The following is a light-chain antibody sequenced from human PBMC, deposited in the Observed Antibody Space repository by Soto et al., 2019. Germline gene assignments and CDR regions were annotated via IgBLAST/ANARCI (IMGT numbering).Light chain of an antibody. V-gene: IGKV3-20*01. CDR1: QSVASSH. CDR3: QQYYNAPCT. CDR2: DAA. Sequence: IVLTQSPGTLSLSPGERATLCCRTCQSVASSHLAWYRQKPGQTPRLLINDAASRATGIPDRISGSESWTNFTLTISRLEPEDFSVDYCQQYYNAPCTFGPGTKVDIK. J-gene: IGKJ3*01.